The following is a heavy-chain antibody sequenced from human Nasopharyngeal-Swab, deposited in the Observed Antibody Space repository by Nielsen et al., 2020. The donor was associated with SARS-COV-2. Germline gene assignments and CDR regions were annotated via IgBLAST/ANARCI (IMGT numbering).Heavy chain of an antibody. D-gene: IGHD3-3*01. V-gene: IGHV3-21*01. Sequence: GGSLRLSCAASGFTFSSYSMNWVRQAPGKGLEWVSSISSSSSYIYYADSVKGRFTISGDNAKNSLYLQMNSLRAEDTAVYYCARGDLWGGYYDYWGQGTLVTVSS. J-gene: IGHJ4*02. CDR1: GFTFSSYS. CDR2: ISSSSSYI. CDR3: ARGDLWGGYYDY.